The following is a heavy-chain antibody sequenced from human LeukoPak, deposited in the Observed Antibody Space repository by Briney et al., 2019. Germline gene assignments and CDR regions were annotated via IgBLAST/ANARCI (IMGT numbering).Heavy chain of an antibody. Sequence: SETLSLTCTVSGGSVSSDNYYWTWIRQPPGKGLEWIGCTYYTGNSNYNPSLKSRVTISLDTSKNQFSLKLSSVTAADTAVYYCARGYYLPKPAEVGTTALFDYWGQGTLVTVSS. CDR3: ARGYYLPKPAEVGTTALFDY. CDR2: TYYTGNS. J-gene: IGHJ4*02. CDR1: GGSVSSDNYY. V-gene: IGHV4-61*01. D-gene: IGHD1-1*01.